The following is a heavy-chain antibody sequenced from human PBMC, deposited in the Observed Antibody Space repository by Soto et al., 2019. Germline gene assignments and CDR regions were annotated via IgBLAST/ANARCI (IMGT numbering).Heavy chain of an antibody. CDR2: ISGSGGST. V-gene: IGHV3-23*01. D-gene: IGHD2-15*01. CDR1: GFTFSSYA. Sequence: EVQLLESGGGLVQPGGSLRLSCAASGFTFSSYAMSWVRQAPGKGLEWVSAISGSGGSTYYADSVKGRFTISRDNSKNSLYLQMNSLRAEDTAVYYCAKLLASVVAYSPHDYWGQGTLVTVSS. J-gene: IGHJ4*02. CDR3: AKLLASVVAYSPHDY.